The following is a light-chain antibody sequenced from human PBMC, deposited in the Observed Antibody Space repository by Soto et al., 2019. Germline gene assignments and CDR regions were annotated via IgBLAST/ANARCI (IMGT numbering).Light chain of an antibody. Sequence: EIVLMQSPGTLSLSLSARVTLSCRARQTVRSIYVAWYEQKVGQAPRLLIYGVSSRATGIPARFSGSGSGTEFTLTVSSLQSEDFAVYYCQQYNNWPRTFGQGTKVDIK. CDR2: GVS. CDR3: QQYNNWPRT. CDR1: QTVRSI. V-gene: IGKV3-15*01. J-gene: IGKJ1*01.